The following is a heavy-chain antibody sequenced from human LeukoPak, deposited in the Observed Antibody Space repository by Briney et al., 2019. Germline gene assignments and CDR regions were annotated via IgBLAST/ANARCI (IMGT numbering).Heavy chain of an antibody. D-gene: IGHD3-16*01. J-gene: IGHJ4*02. Sequence: SQTLSLTCTVSGGSISSGSYYWSWIRQPAGKGLEWIGRIYTSGSTNYNPSLKSRVTISVDTSKNQFSLKLSSVTAADTAVYYCARDSLGYFDYWGQGTLVTVSS. CDR1: GGSISSGSYY. CDR2: IYTSGST. CDR3: ARDSLGYFDY. V-gene: IGHV4-61*02.